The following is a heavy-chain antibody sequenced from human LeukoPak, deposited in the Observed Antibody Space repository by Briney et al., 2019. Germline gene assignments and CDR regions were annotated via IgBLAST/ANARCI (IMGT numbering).Heavy chain of an antibody. CDR3: ARDYGITMITPLGWFDP. CDR2: IYTSGST. D-gene: IGHD3-22*01. J-gene: IGHJ5*02. Sequence: PSETLSLTCTVSGGSISSYYWSWIRQPAGKGLEWIGRIYTSGSTNYNPSLKSRVTMSVDTSKNQFSLKLSSVTAADTAVYYCARDYGITMITPLGWFDPWGQGTLVTVSS. CDR1: GGSISSYY. V-gene: IGHV4-4*07.